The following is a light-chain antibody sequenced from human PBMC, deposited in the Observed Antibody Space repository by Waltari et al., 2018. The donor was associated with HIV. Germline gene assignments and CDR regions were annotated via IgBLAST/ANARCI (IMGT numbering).Light chain of an antibody. CDR1: SSEVGGYNY. Sequence: QSALTQPASVSGSPGQSITIPCSGTSSEVGGYNYVSWYQQHPGKAPKLMIYDVNNRPSGVSNRFSGSKSGNTASLTISGLQAEDESDYYCSSYTSSTTWVFGGGTKLTVL. CDR2: DVN. J-gene: IGLJ3*02. V-gene: IGLV2-14*03. CDR3: SSYTSSTTWV.